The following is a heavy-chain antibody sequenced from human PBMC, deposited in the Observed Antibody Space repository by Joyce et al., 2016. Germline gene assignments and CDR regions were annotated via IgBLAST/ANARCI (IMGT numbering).Heavy chain of an antibody. CDR2: INSDNGNT. CDR3: ARDPGWGVRATIGVFDM. J-gene: IGHJ3*02. D-gene: IGHD1-26*01. Sequence: QVYLVQSGAEVKKPGASVRVACKASGYTFTTFAMHWVRQAPGQRLEWMGWINSDNGNTKYSQTFQGRVTITRDTSASTAYMELSRLRSEDTAVYYCARDPGWGVRATIGVFDMWGQGTMVTVSS. CDR1: GYTFTTFA. V-gene: IGHV1-3*01.